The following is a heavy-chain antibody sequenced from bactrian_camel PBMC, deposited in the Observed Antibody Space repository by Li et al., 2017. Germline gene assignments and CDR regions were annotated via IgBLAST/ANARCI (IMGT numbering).Heavy chain of an antibody. CDR2: INTDGTT. Sequence: HVQLVESGGGSVQAGGSLKLSCAASGAIDNSCGMDWWRQVPGKERDLVSRINTDGTTTYADSVKGRFTISRDFAKNTLYLEMNSLKPEDTAVYYCVCDGGAWYGRYWGQGTQVTVS. CDR1: GAIDNSCG. V-gene: IGHV3S53*01. J-gene: IGHJ4*01. D-gene: IGHD6*01. CDR3: VCDGGAWYGRY.